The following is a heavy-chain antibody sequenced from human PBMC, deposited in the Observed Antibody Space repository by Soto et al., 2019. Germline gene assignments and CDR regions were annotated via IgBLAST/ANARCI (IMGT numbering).Heavy chain of an antibody. CDR1: GYSFSSDNW. V-gene: IGHV4-28*01. J-gene: IGHJ4*02. CDR3: ATKDNGKYYFDF. D-gene: IGHD1-26*01. CDR2: IHYGGST. Sequence: SETLSLTCGFSGYSFSSDNWCVWIRQPPGKGLEWIGYIHYGGSTYSNPSLKSRLTMSVDTSKNQFSLKLSSVTAVDTAVYYCATKDNGKYYFDFWGQGTLVTVSS.